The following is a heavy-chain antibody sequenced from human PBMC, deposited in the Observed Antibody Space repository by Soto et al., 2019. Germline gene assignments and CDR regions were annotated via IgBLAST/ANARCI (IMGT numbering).Heavy chain of an antibody. J-gene: IGHJ4*02. CDR1: GFTFSGSA. D-gene: IGHD2-15*01. CDR3: TRCSGSSCYSFDY. V-gene: IGHV3-73*01. CDR2: IRSTTNSYAT. Sequence: PGGSLRLSCAASGFTFSGSAMHWVRQASGKGLEWVGRIRSTTNSYATAYAASVKGRFTISRDDSKNTAYLQMNSLKTEDTAVYYCTRCSGSSCYSFDYWGQGTLVTVSS.